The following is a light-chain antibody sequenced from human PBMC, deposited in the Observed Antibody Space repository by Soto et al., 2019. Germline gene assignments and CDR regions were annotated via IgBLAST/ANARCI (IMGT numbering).Light chain of an antibody. CDR3: QQYNAWPRT. Sequence: EIVITQSPAILSLSPGERATLSCRASQSVGTDLAWYRQKLGQAPSLLIQDASTRATGVPARFSGSGSETAFTLTISSLQSEDFAVYYCQQYNAWPRTFGQGTKV. J-gene: IGKJ1*01. CDR1: QSVGTD. CDR2: DAS. V-gene: IGKV3-15*01.